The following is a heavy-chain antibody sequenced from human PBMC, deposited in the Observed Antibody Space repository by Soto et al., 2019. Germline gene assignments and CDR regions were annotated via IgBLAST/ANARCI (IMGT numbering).Heavy chain of an antibody. Sequence: PGGSLRLSCAASGFTFSSYAMSCVRQAPGKGLEWVSAISGSGGSTYYADSVKGRFTISRDNSKNTLYLQMNSLRAEDTAVYYCAKDAPTTIFGQNTRDYGMDVWGQGTTVTVS. J-gene: IGHJ6*02. V-gene: IGHV3-23*01. D-gene: IGHD3-3*01. CDR3: AKDAPTTIFGQNTRDYGMDV. CDR2: ISGSGGST. CDR1: GFTFSSYA.